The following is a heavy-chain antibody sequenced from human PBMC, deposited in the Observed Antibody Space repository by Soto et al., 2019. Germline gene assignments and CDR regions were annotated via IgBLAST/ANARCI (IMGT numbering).Heavy chain of an antibody. J-gene: IGHJ4*02. V-gene: IGHV3-23*01. Sequence: EVQLLEAGGGLVHPGGSLRLSCAASGFTFDTYAMSWVRQAPGKGLEWFSGITGSGGSTDYADSVKGRFTISRDTSRNTLYLQMSRLSVEDTAIYYCARESRTSSQLDYWGQGTLVTVSS. CDR1: GFTFDTYA. CDR3: ARESRTSSQLDY. CDR2: ITGSGGST. D-gene: IGHD1-7*01.